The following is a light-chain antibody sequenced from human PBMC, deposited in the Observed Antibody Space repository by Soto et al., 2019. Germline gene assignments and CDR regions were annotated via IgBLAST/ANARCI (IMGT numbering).Light chain of an antibody. CDR3: QQYNSYSRT. Sequence: DIQMTQSPSTLSASVGDRVTITCRARQSISGWLAWYQQKPGRAPNLLIYDASSLESGVPSRFSGSGSGSEFTLTISSLQPDDFATYYCQQYNSYSRTFGQGTKVEI. V-gene: IGKV1-5*01. J-gene: IGKJ1*01. CDR1: QSISGW. CDR2: DAS.